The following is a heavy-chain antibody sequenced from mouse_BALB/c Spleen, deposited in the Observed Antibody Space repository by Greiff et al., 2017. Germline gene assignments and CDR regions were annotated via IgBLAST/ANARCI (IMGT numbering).Heavy chain of an antibody. CDR2: IWAGGST. V-gene: IGHV2-9*02. CDR3: ARAPLITTVVDMDY. J-gene: IGHJ4*01. D-gene: IGHD1-1*01. CDR1: GFSLTSYG. Sequence: VQLVESGPGLVAPSQSLSITCTVSGFSLTSYGVHWVRQPPGKGLEWLGVIWAGGSTNYNSALMSRLSISKDNSKSQVFLKMNSLQTDDTAMYYCARAPLITTVVDMDYWGQGTSVTVSS.